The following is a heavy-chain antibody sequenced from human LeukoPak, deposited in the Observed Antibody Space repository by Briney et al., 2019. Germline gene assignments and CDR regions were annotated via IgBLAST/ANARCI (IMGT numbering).Heavy chain of an antibody. CDR3: ARHGSIAAPGDC. D-gene: IGHD6-13*01. CDR2: IYPGDSDT. J-gene: IGHJ4*02. V-gene: IGHV5-51*01. CDR1: GXSFTSYW. Sequence: GESLKISFKGSGXSFTSYWIGWVRQLPGKGLEWMGIIYPGDSDTRYSPSFQGQVTISADKSISTAFLQWSSLKASDTAMYYCARHGSIAAPGDCWGQGTLVTVSS.